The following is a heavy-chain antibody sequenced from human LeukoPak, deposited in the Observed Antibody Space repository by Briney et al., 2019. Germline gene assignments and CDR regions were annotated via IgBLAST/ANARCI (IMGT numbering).Heavy chain of an antibody. Sequence: SETLSLTCTVSGGSISSSSYYWGWIRQPPGKGLEWIGSIYYSGSTYYNPSLKSRVTISVDTSKNQLSLKLSSVTAADTAVYYCARRYDFWSGYFYYFDYWGQGTLVTVSS. CDR1: GGSISSSSYY. D-gene: IGHD3-3*01. CDR3: ARRYDFWSGYFYYFDY. CDR2: IYYSGST. J-gene: IGHJ4*02. V-gene: IGHV4-39*01.